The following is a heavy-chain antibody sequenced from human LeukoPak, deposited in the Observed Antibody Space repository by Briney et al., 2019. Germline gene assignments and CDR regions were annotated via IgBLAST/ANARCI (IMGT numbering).Heavy chain of an antibody. CDR2: LNLDGSDK. CDR3: AKGKRYPDY. V-gene: IGHV3-7*03. Sequence: GGSLRLSCVVSGFTFSESWMSWVRLAPGKGLGWVASLNLDGSDKYYVDSVKGRFTISRDNAKNSLYLQMDSLRVEDTAVYYCAKGKRYPDYWGQGTLVTVSS. CDR1: GFTFSESW. D-gene: IGHD1-1*01. J-gene: IGHJ4*02.